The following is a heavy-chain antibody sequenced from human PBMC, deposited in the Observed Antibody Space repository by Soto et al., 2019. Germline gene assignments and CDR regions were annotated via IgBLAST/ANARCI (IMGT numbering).Heavy chain of an antibody. CDR3: ARLDSSGYQHGSFDY. J-gene: IGHJ4*02. CDR1: GGSISSYY. CDR2: IYYSGST. V-gene: IGHV4-59*08. D-gene: IGHD3-22*01. Sequence: SETLSLTCTVSGGSISSYYWSWIRQPPGKGLEWIGYIYYSGSTNYNPSLKSRVTISVDTSKNQFSLKLSSVTAADTAVYYCARLDSSGYQHGSFDYWGQGTLVTVSS.